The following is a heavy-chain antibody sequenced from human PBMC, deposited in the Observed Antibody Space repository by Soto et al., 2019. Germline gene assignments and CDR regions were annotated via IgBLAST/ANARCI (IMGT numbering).Heavy chain of an antibody. CDR1: GGSISSYY. CDR3: ARMAGYYMDV. CDR2: IYYSGST. J-gene: IGHJ6*03. Sequence: SETLSLTCTVSGGSISSYYWSWNRQPPGKGLEWIGYIYYSGSTNYNPSLKSRVTISVDTSKNQFSLKLSSVTAADTAVYYCARMAGYYMDVWGKGTTVTVSS. V-gene: IGHV4-59*01.